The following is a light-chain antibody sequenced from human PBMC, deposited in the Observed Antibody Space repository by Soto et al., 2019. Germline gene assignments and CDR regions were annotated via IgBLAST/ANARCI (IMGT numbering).Light chain of an antibody. Sequence: QSALTQPAFVSGSPGQSITISCTGTSNDVGGYNFVSWYQQLPGKAPKLIIYEVTNRPSGISNRFSGSKSGNTASLTISGLQAEDEADYYCSSYTSVRGVFGGGTKVTVL. CDR1: SNDVGGYNF. J-gene: IGLJ3*02. CDR2: EVT. V-gene: IGLV2-14*01. CDR3: SSYTSVRGV.